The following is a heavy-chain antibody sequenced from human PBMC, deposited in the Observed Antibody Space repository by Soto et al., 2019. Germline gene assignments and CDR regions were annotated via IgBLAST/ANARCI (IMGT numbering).Heavy chain of an antibody. V-gene: IGHV1-69*01. Sequence: QVQLVQSGAEVKKPGSSVKVSCKASGGTFSSYAISWVRQAPGQGLEWMGGIIPIFGTANYAQKFQGRVTITADESTSTAYMELGSLRSEDTAVYYCARNSGRLRYRDYYGMDVWGQGTTVTVAS. CDR2: IIPIFGTA. D-gene: IGHD3-9*01. CDR1: GGTFSSYA. J-gene: IGHJ6*02. CDR3: ARNSGRLRYRDYYGMDV.